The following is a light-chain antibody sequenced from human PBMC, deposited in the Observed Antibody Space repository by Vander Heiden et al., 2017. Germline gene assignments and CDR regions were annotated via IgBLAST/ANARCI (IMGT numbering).Light chain of an antibody. Sequence: EIELTQSPGPLSLSPGERATLSCRASQSVSSSYLAWYQQKPGQAPRLLIYDTSSRATGIPDRFSGSGSGTDFTLTISRLEPEVFAVYYCQQYGSSPQTFGQGTKVEIK. CDR3: QQYGSSPQT. CDR2: DTS. CDR1: QSVSSSY. V-gene: IGKV3-20*01. J-gene: IGKJ1*01.